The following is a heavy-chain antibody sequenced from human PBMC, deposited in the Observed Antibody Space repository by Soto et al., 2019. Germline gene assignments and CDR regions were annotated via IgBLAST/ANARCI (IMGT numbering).Heavy chain of an antibody. CDR3: ARRVAAHPYFDY. CDR1: RDIFANDW. J-gene: IGHJ4*02. CDR2: IFPGDSDT. D-gene: IGHD6-6*01. V-gene: IGHV5-51*01. Sequence: GGSLKISCKGSRDIFANDWIAWVRQIPGKGLEWMGMIFPGDSDTRYSRSFQGQVTISADKSLNTAYLQGSRRKASDTAIYYCARRVAAHPYFDYWRQGALVTVSS.